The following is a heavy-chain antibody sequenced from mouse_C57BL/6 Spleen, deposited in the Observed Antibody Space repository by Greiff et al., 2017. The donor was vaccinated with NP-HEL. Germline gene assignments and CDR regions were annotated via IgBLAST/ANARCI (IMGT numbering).Heavy chain of an antibody. CDR3: ARRYIYSFDY. V-gene: IGHV1-54*01. J-gene: IGHJ2*01. CDR2: INPGSGGT. D-gene: IGHD1-1*01. Sequence: QVQLQQSGAELVRPGTSVKVSCKASGYAFTNYLIEWVKQRPGQGLEWIGVINPGSGGTNYNEKFKGKATLTADKSSSTAYMQLSSLTSEDSAVYFCARRYIYSFDYWGQGTTLTVSS. CDR1: GYAFTNYL.